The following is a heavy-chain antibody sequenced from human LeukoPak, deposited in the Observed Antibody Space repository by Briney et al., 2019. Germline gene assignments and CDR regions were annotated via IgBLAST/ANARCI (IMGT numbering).Heavy chain of an antibody. J-gene: IGHJ5*02. CDR3: AKQGGSYVRSWFDP. D-gene: IGHD1-26*01. V-gene: IGHV4-34*01. CDR1: GGSFSGYY. CDR2: INHSGST. Sequence: SETLSLTCAVYGGSFSGYYWSWIRQPPGKGLEWIGEINHSGSTNYNPSLKSRVTVSVDTSKNQFSLKLSSVTAADTAVYYCAKQGGSYVRSWFDPWGQGTLVTVSS.